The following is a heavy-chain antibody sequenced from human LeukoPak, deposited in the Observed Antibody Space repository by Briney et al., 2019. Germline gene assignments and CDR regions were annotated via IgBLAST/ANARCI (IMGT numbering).Heavy chain of an antibody. J-gene: IGHJ4*02. CDR1: GFTFSSYA. D-gene: IGHD3-3*01. Sequence: PGGSLRLSCAASGFTFSSYAMSWVRQAPGKGLEWVSAISSSGGSTYYADSVKGRFTISRDNSKNTLYLQMNSLRAEDTAVYYCAVSWSGYYDYYFDYWGQGTLVTVSS. CDR3: AVSWSGYYDYYFDY. CDR2: ISSSGGST. V-gene: IGHV3-23*01.